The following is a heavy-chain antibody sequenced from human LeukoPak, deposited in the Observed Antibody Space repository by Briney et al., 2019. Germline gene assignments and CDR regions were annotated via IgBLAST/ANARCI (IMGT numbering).Heavy chain of an antibody. J-gene: IGHJ3*01. D-gene: IGHD3-3*02. V-gene: IGHV1-69*13. CDR2: IIPKYSAS. CDR3: VRPDRIFGVPAAFDA. CDR1: GGSFSDYP. Sequence: SVKVSCKASGGSFSDYPINWLRQAPGQGLEWLGGIIPKYSASNYAQAFQGRVTITADESTNTVYMEMSGLRPDDTAVYYCVRPDRIFGVPAAFDAWGQGTLVAVSS.